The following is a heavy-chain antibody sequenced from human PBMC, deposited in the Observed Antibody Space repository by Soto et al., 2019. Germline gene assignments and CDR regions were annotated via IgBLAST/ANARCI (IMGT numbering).Heavy chain of an antibody. V-gene: IGHV4-4*02. CDR1: SGSISSSNW. CDR3: ARSMKDFWSGPFDY. CDR2: ICHSGST. D-gene: IGHD3-3*01. Sequence: QVQLQESGPGLVKPSGTLSLTCAVSSGSISSSNWWSWVRQPPGKGLEWIGEICHSGSTNYNPSLKSRVTISVDKSKNQFSLKLSSVTAADTAVYYCARSMKDFWSGPFDYWGQGTLVTVSS. J-gene: IGHJ4*02.